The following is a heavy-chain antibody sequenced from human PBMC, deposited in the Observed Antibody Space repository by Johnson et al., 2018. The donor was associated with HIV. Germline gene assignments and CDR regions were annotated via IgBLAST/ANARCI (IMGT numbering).Heavy chain of an antibody. CDR2: IGTAGDT. J-gene: IGHJ3*02. V-gene: IGHV3-13*01. Sequence: MQLVESGGGLVQPGGSLRLSCAASGFTFSSYDMHWVRQATGKGLEWVSAIGTAGDTYYPGSVKGRFTISRENAKNSLYLRMNSLRAGDTAVYYCARVRGAGHAFNIWGQGTMVTVSS. D-gene: IGHD3-10*01. CDR1: GFTFSSYD. CDR3: ARVRGAGHAFNI.